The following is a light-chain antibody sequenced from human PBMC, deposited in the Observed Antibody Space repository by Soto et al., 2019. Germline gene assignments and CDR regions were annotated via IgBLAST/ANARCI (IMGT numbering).Light chain of an antibody. Sequence: QSALTQPASVSASPGQSISISCTGTSSDVGTYDSVSWYQQHSGKAPKLIIYEVTNRPSGVSNRFSGSKSGNTASLTISGLQPEDEGAYYCSSYRTSGTLYVFGTGTKLTVL. CDR1: SSDVGTYDS. J-gene: IGLJ1*01. CDR3: SSYRTSGTLYV. CDR2: EVT. V-gene: IGLV2-14*03.